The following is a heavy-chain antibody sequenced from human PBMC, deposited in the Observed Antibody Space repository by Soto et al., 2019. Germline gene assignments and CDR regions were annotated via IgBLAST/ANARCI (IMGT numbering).Heavy chain of an antibody. CDR3: ARADPYYDILTGYFYAFDI. D-gene: IGHD3-9*01. J-gene: IGHJ3*02. V-gene: IGHV1-18*01. CDR1: GYTFTSYG. CDR2: ISAYNGNT. Sequence: ASVKVSCKASGYTFTSYGISWVRQAPGQGLEWMGWISAYNGNTNYAQKLQGRVTMTTDTSTSTAYMELRSLRSDDTAVYYCARADPYYDILTGYFYAFDIWGQGTMVTVSS.